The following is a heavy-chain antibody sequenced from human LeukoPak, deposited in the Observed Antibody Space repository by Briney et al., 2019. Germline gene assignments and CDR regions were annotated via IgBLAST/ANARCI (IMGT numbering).Heavy chain of an antibody. J-gene: IGHJ5*02. CDR2: INPNSGGT. CDR1: GYTFTGYY. D-gene: IGHD3-10*01. CDR3: ARAHYGSGSYYGFDP. V-gene: IGHV1-2*02. Sequence: ASVKASCKASGYTFTGYYMHWVRQAPGQGLEWMGWINPNSGGTNYAQKFQGRVTMTRDTSISTAYMELSRLRSDDTAVYYCARAHYGSGSYYGFDPWGQGTLVTVSS.